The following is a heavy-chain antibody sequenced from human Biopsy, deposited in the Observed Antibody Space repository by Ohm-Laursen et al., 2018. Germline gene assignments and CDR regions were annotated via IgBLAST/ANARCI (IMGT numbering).Heavy chain of an antibody. Sequence: SQTLSLTCTVSGVSISVDGYYWAWIRQLPGKGLDWIGYIYHSGTTYYNPSLKSRLTMSVDTSKNEFSLRLRSMTAADTAVYFCATFRASWDTTQGGDYWGQGTLVTVSS. CDR2: IYHSGTT. J-gene: IGHJ4*02. D-gene: IGHD1-26*01. V-gene: IGHV4-31*03. CDR1: GVSISVDGYY. CDR3: ATFRASWDTTQGGDY.